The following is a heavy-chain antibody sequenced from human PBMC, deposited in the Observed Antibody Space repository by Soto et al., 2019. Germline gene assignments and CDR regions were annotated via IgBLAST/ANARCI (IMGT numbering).Heavy chain of an antibody. CDR1: GFTFDNAW. CDR2: IKSKTDGGTA. CDR3: TTDRGHMYDFDY. D-gene: IGHD2-8*01. Sequence: EVQLVESGGGLVKPGGSVRLSCAASGFTFDNAWMSWVRQAPGKGLEWVGRIKSKTDGGTADYAAPVKGRFTISRDDSKNTLFLQMNSLKTEDTAVYYCTTDRGHMYDFDYWGQGTLVPVSS. V-gene: IGHV3-15*01. J-gene: IGHJ4*02.